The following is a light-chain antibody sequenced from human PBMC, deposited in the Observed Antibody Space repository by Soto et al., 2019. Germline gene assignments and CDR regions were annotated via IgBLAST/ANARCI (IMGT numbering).Light chain of an antibody. Sequence: QSVLTQPPSASGTPGQRVTISCSGSSSNIGSNTVNWYQQLPGTAPKLLIYSNNQRPSGFPDRFSGSKSGTSASLAISGLQSEDEADYYCAAWDDSLNGWVFGGGTQLTVL. CDR3: AAWDDSLNGWV. J-gene: IGLJ3*02. CDR1: SSNIGSNT. V-gene: IGLV1-44*01. CDR2: SNN.